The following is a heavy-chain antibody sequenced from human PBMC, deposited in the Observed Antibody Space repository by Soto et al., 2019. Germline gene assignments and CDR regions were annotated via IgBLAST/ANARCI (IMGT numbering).Heavy chain of an antibody. CDR1: GYSISSSNW. CDR2: IYYSGST. V-gene: IGHV4-28*01. CDR3: ARTAPLYCSGGSCYANWFDP. J-gene: IGHJ5*02. Sequence: QVQLQESGPGLVKPSDTLSLTCAVSGYSISSSNWWGWIRQPPGKGLEWIGYIYYSGSTYYNPSLKSLVTMSVDTSKNQFSLKLSSVTAVDTALYYCARTAPLYCSGGSCYANWFDPWGQGTLVTVSS. D-gene: IGHD2-15*01.